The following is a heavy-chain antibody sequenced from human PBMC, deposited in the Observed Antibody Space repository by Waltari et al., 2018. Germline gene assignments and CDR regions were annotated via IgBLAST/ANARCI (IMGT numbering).Heavy chain of an antibody. CDR2: ISSSSSTI. J-gene: IGHJ4*02. V-gene: IGHV3-48*04. CDR3: ARSRYNWNDVNDY. CDR1: GFTFSSYS. D-gene: IGHD1-20*01. Sequence: EVQLVESGGGLVQPGGSLRLSCAASGFTFSSYSMNWVRQAPGEGLVWVSCISSSSSTIYYADCVKGRFTISRDNAKNSLYLQMNSLRAEDTAVYYWARSRYNWNDVNDYWGQGTLVTVSS.